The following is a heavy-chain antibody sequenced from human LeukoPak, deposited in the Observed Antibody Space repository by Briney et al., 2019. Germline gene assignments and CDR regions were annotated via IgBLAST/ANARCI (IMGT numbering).Heavy chain of an antibody. CDR2: INHNGNVN. CDR3: ARGGGLDV. CDR1: GFTFSSYT. J-gene: IGHJ6*02. V-gene: IGHV3-7*03. Sequence: GGSLRLSCTASGFTFSSYTMSWVRQAPGKGLEWVASINHNGNVNYYVDSVKGRFTISRDNAKNSLYLQMSNLRAEDTAVYFCARGGGLDVWGQGATVTVSS. D-gene: IGHD3-16*01.